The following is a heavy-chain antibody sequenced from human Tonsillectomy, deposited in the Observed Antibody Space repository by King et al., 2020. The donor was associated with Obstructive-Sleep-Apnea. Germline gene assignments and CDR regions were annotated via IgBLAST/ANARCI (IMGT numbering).Heavy chain of an antibody. J-gene: IGHJ4*02. Sequence: VQLVESGGGLVQPGGSLRLSCAASGFTFSNYWFHWVRQAPGKGLVWVSRINGDGSNADYADSVKGRFTISRDNAKNTLYLQMNSLRADDTAVYFCARGLSYDGDYWGQGTLVTVSS. D-gene: IGHD5-12*01. V-gene: IGHV3-74*01. CDR2: INGDGSNA. CDR1: GFTFSNYW. CDR3: ARGLSYDGDY.